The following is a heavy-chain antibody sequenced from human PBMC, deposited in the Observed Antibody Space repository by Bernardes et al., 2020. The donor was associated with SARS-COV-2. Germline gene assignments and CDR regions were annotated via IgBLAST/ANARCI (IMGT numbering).Heavy chain of an antibody. CDR3: ARIRYPIVGATTGYYYYAMDV. J-gene: IGHJ6*02. D-gene: IGHD1-26*01. CDR1: GFSLNTRGMC. V-gene: IGHV2-70*11. CDR2: IDRDDDQ. Sequence: SGPTLAKPTQTLTLTCTFSGFSLNTRGMCVSWIRQPPGKALEWLARIDRDDDQYYSTSLKPRLTIPKDTSKNQVVLTMTNMDPVDTATYYCARIRYPIVGATTGYYYYAMDVWGQGTTVTVSS.